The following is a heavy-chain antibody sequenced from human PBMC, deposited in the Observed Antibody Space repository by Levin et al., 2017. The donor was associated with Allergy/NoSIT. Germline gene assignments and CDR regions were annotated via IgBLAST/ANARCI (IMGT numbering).Heavy chain of an antibody. CDR1: GFSLSTVAVA. D-gene: IGHD2-2*01. CDR3: AQRQWSTYGY. J-gene: IGHJ4*02. V-gene: IGHV2-5*01. CDR2: IYGNDDK. Sequence: SGPTLVKPTQTLTLTCSFSGFSLSTVAVAVGWIRQPPGKALEWLALIYGNDDKRYSPSLKSRRTITKDTSRNQVVLTMTNVDPVDTDTYYCAQRQWSTYGYWGQGILVTVSS.